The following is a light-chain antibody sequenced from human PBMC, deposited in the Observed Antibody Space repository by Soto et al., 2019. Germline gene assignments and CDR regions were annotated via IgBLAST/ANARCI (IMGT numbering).Light chain of an antibody. J-gene: IGKJ4*01. CDR2: GAS. CDR3: QQYVNLLVN. Sequence: EIVMTQSPATLSVSPGERVTLSCRASQSVKTNLAWYQQRPGQAPRLLVYGASTRAPGIPARFYGSGFGTDFTLTISSLQSEDFAVYYCQQYVNLLVNFGGGTKVE. CDR1: QSVKTN. V-gene: IGKV3-15*01.